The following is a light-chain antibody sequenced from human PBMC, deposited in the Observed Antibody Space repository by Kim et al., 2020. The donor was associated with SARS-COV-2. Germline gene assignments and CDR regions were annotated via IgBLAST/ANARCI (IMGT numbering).Light chain of an antibody. V-gene: IGLV1-44*01. Sequence: QLVLTQPPSASGTPGQRVTISCSGSSSNIGSKTVSWYQQLPGTAPKLLIYNNNQRPSGVPDRFSGSKSGTSASLAISGLQSEDEAEYYCVAWDDSLKGPVFGGGTKVTVL. J-gene: IGLJ3*02. CDR3: VAWDDSLKGPV. CDR2: NNN. CDR1: SSNIGSKT.